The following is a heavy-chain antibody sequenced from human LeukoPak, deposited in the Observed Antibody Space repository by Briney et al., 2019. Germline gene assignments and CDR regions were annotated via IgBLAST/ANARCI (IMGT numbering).Heavy chain of an antibody. CDR1: GFTFSSYE. Sequence: PGGSLRLSCAASGFTFSSYEMNWVRQAPGKELEWVSSISSSSSNIYYADSVKGRFTISRDNAKNSLYLQMNSLRVGDTAVYYCARCTTGRTFGSLREIKRSREIDYWGQGTLVTVSS. J-gene: IGHJ4*02. CDR3: ARCTTGRTFGSLREIKRSREIDY. V-gene: IGHV3-21*01. CDR2: ISSSSSNI. D-gene: IGHD1-1*01.